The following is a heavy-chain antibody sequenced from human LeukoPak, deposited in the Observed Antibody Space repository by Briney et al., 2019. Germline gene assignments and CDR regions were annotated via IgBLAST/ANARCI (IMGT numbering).Heavy chain of an antibody. Sequence: PGGSLRLSCAASGFTVSSNYMSWVRQAPGKGLEWVSVIYSGGSTYYADSVKGRFTISRDNSKNTLYLQMNSLRAEDTAVYYCARGVSDYGDFAFDYWGQGTLVTVSS. CDR3: ARGVSDYGDFAFDY. CDR2: IYSGGST. D-gene: IGHD4-17*01. V-gene: IGHV3-53*01. J-gene: IGHJ4*02. CDR1: GFTVSSNY.